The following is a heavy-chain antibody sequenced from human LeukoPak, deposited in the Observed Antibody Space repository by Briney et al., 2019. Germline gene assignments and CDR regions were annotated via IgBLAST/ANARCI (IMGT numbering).Heavy chain of an antibody. D-gene: IGHD6-13*01. V-gene: IGHV3-23*01. CDR3: AKDFEYSSSWYSYFDY. CDR1: GFTFSNYG. J-gene: IGHJ4*02. Sequence: GGSLRLPCAASGFTFSNYGMSWVRQAPGKGLEWVSAISGSGGSTYYADSVKGRFTISRDNSKNTLYLQMNSLRVEDTAVYYCAKDFEYSSSWYSYFDYWGQGTLVTVSS. CDR2: ISGSGGST.